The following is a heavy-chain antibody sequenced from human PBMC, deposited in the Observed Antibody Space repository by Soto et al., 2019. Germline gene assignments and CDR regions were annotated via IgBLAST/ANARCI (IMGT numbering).Heavy chain of an antibody. J-gene: IGHJ6*02. Sequence: GGSLRLSCAASGFTFSSYAMSWVRQAPGKGLEWVSAISGSGGSTYYADSVKGRFTISRDNSKNTLYLQMNSLRAEDTAVYYCAKDGGGYNYGYVMLDKYYYGMDVWGQGTTVTVSS. D-gene: IGHD5-18*01. V-gene: IGHV3-23*01. CDR2: ISGSGGST. CDR3: AKDGGGYNYGYVMLDKYYYGMDV. CDR1: GFTFSSYA.